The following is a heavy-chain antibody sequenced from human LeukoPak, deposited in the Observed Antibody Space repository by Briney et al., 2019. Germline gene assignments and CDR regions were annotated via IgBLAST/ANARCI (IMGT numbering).Heavy chain of an antibody. J-gene: IGHJ4*02. CDR1: GFTFSSYA. V-gene: IGHV3-30-3*01. D-gene: IGHD3-16*02. CDR3: ARDNDYVWGSYRYLFDY. CDR2: ISYDGSNK. Sequence: PGGSLRLSCAASGFTFSSYAMHWVRQAPGKGLEWVAVISYDGSNKYYADSVKGRFTISRDNSKNTLYLQMNSLRAEDTAVYYCARDNDYVWGSYRYLFDYWGQGTLDTVSS.